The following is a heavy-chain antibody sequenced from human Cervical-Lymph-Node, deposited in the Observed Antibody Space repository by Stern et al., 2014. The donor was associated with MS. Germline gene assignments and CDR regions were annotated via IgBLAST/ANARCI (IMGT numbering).Heavy chain of an antibody. D-gene: IGHD5-24*01. V-gene: IGHV4-59*01. CDR2: IFYNGRT. Sequence: VQLVESGPGLVKPSETLSLTCTVSGDSMTSYYWNWIRQTPGKRLEWIGNIFYNGRTNYNPSLKSRLTISIDTSKNQFSLNLRSVTAADTAVFYCARSRDGYNLGHWGQGALVTVSS. J-gene: IGHJ4*02. CDR3: ARSRDGYNLGH. CDR1: GDSMTSYY.